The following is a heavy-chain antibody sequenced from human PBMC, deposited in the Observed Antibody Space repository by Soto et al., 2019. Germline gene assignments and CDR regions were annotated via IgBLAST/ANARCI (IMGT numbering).Heavy chain of an antibody. J-gene: IGHJ6*03. CDR2: IYSGGST. D-gene: IGHD1-26*01. CDR3: ARVNTESGSDYYYYYYMDV. V-gene: IGHV3-53*01. CDR1: GFTVSSNY. Sequence: GGSLRLSCAASGFTVSSNYMSWVRQAPGKGLEWVSVIYSGGSTYYADSVKGRFTISRDNSKNTLYLQMNSLRAEDTAVYYCARVNTESGSDYYYYYYMDVWGKGTTVTVSS.